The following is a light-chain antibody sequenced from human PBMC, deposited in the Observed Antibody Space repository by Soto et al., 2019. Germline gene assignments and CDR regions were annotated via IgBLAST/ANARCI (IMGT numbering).Light chain of an antibody. CDR2: RIS. V-gene: IGKV2-30*01. CDR3: MQALQTPYT. J-gene: IGKJ2*01. CDR1: QGLVDNDGYSY. Sequence: VVMTQSPLSMAVTLGEPASVSCRSSQGLVDNDGYSYLSWFHQRPGQSPRRLIYRISNRDSGVPDRISGSGSGTDFTLKISRVEAEDVGVYYCMQALQTPYTFGQGTKLEIK.